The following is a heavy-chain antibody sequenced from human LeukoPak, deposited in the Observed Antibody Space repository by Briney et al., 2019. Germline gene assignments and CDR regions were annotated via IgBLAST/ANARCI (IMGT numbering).Heavy chain of an antibody. D-gene: IGHD3-22*01. J-gene: IGHJ3*02. V-gene: IGHV4-59*01. CDR1: GGSISSYY. CDR3: ARGTYYYDSSGYYGAFDI. Sequence: PSETLSLTCTVSGGSISSYYWSWIRQPPGKGQEWIGYIYYSGSTNYNPSLKSRVTISVDTSKNQFSLELSSVTAADTAVYYCARGTYYYDSSGYYGAFDIWGQGTMVTVSS. CDR2: IYYSGST.